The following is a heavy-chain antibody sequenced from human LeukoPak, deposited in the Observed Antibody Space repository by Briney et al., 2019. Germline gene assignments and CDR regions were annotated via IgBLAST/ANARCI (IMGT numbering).Heavy chain of an antibody. J-gene: IGHJ4*02. CDR2: TNSDGSST. CDR3: ARGSGYSYGSLYY. D-gene: IGHD5-18*01. Sequence: PGGSLRLSCAASGFTFSSYWMHWVREAPGKALVGVSRTNSDGSSTSYADSVKGRFTISRDNAKNTLYLQMNSLRAEDTAVYYCARGSGYSYGSLYYWGQGTLVTVSS. CDR1: GFTFSSYW. V-gene: IGHV3-74*01.